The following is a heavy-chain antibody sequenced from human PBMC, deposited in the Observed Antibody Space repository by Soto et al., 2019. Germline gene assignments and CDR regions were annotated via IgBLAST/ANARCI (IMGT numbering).Heavy chain of an antibody. J-gene: IGHJ3*02. CDR1: GFTVSGYY. CDR2: ISSDSSHT. V-gene: IGHV3-11*03. Sequence: QVQLLESGGGLVKPGGSLRLSCTASGFTVSGYYMAWIRQPPGKGLEWIAFISSDSSHTDHADSVKGRFTISRDNAKKSLYLQMNGLRVEDTAVYFCATGQEVRMADIWGQGTMVTVSS. D-gene: IGHD2-15*01. CDR3: ATGQEVRMADI.